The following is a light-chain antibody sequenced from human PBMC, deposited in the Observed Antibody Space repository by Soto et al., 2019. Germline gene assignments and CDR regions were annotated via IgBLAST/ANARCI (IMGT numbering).Light chain of an antibody. Sequence: IQLTQSPSSLSASVGDRVTITCRASQSISSWLAWYQQKPGKAPNLLIYDASTLESGVPSRFSGSGSGTEFTLTIIGLQPDDLATYYCQQYHSYSPTFGQGTKVDIK. V-gene: IGKV1-5*01. J-gene: IGKJ1*01. CDR1: QSISSW. CDR2: DAS. CDR3: QQYHSYSPT.